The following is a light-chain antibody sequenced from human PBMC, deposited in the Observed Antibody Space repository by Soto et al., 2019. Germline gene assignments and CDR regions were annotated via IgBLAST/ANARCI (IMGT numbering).Light chain of an antibody. Sequence: QSALTQPASVSGSPGQSITISCTGTSSDVGGYNHVSWYQQHPGKAPKLMISDVSNRPSGVSNRFSGSKSGNTASLTISGLQAEDEADYYCSSYTSSSTLNVFGTGTQLTVL. CDR1: SSDVGGYNH. CDR3: SSYTSSSTLNV. CDR2: DVS. J-gene: IGLJ7*01. V-gene: IGLV2-14*01.